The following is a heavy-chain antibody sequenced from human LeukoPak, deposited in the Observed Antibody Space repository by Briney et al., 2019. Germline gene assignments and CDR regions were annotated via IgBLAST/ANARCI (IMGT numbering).Heavy chain of an antibody. J-gene: IGHJ4*02. Sequence: GGSLRLSCAASGFTFSSYAMHWVRQAPGKGLEWVAVIPYDGSNKYYADSVKGRFTISRDNSKNTLYLQMNSLRAEDTAVYYCARGGAVAVLYYFDYWGQGTLVTVSS. CDR2: IPYDGSNK. CDR1: GFTFSSYA. D-gene: IGHD6-19*01. CDR3: ARGGAVAVLYYFDY. V-gene: IGHV3-30-3*01.